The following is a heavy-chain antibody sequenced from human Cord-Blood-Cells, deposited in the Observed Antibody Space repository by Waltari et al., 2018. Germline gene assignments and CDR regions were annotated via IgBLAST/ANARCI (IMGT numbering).Heavy chain of an antibody. V-gene: IGHV4-34*01. CDR2: INHSGSN. CDR1: GGSFSGYY. Sequence: QVQLQQWGAGLLKPSETLSLTCAVYGGSFSGYYWSWIRQPPAKGLEGIGEINHSGSNNYKPALNVRLTILVDTSKNQFSLKLSSVTAADTAVYYCARGHYYGSGSYYYYYYMDVWGKGTTVTVSS. D-gene: IGHD3-10*01. CDR3: ARGHYYGSGSYYYYYYMDV. J-gene: IGHJ6*03.